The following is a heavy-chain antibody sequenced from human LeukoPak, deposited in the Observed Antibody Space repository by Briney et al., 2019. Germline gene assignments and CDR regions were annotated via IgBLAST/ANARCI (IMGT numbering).Heavy chain of an antibody. CDR1: GFTFSSYS. CDR3: ARDYVTYYYYYGMDV. Sequence: GGSLRLSCAASGFTFSSYSMNWVSQAPGKGLEWVSYISSSSSTIYYADSVKGRFTISRDNAKNSLYLQMNSLRDEDTAVYYCARDYVTYYYYYGMDVWGQGTTVTVSS. D-gene: IGHD2-21*02. J-gene: IGHJ6*02. V-gene: IGHV3-48*02. CDR2: ISSSSSTI.